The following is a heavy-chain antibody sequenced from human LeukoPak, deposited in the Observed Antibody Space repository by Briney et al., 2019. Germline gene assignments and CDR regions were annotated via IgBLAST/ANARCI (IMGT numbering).Heavy chain of an antibody. J-gene: IGHJ4*02. CDR1: GFTFSTYA. D-gene: IGHD6-13*01. CDR3: AKDRQLGY. V-gene: IGHV3-23*01. CDR2: ISNSGGNT. Sequence: GGSLRLSCAASGFTFSTYAMSWVRQAPEKGLEWLSVISNSGGNTYYADSVKGRFTISRDNSKNTLYLQMNSLRAEDTAVYYCAKDRQLGYWGQGTLVTVSS.